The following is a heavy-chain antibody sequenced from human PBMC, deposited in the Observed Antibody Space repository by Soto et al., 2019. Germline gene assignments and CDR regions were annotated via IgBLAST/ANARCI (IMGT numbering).Heavy chain of an antibody. D-gene: IGHD5-12*01. Sequence: ERLCRACAVSGGYISSYYWSWIRLPPGKGREWIGYIYYSGSTNYNPSLKSRVTISVDTSKNQFSLKLSYVTAEDTAVYYCERDISGTDIGYNHLYGMDVWAQGTKVTVYS. CDR3: ERDISGTDIGYNHLYGMDV. V-gene: IGHV4-59*01. J-gene: IGHJ6*02. CDR2: IYYSGST. CDR1: GGYISSYY.